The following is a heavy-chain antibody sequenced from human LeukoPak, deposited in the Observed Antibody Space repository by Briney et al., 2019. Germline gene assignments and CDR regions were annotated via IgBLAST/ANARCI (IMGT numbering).Heavy chain of an antibody. D-gene: IGHD2-2*01. CDR3: ARVCSNTSCLLDY. Sequence: PSETLSLTCTVSGGSVSSSSYYWGWIRQPPGKGLEWIGSIYYSGSTYYNPSLKSRVTISVDTSKNQFSLKLSSVTAADTAVYYCARVCSNTSCLLDYWGQGTLVTVSS. CDR2: IYYSGST. J-gene: IGHJ4*02. V-gene: IGHV4-39*07. CDR1: GGSVSSSSYY.